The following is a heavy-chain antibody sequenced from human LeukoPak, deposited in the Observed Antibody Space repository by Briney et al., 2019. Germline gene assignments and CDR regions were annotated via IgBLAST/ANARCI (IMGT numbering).Heavy chain of an antibody. CDR3: ARVKDGYTSFDL. CDR2: IYYSGST. CDR1: GGSISSYY. D-gene: IGHD5-24*01. V-gene: IGHV4-59*01. Sequence: PSETLSLTCTVSGGSISSYYWSWIRQPPGKGLEWIGNIYYSGSTNYNPSLKSRVTISVDTSKNQFSLKLSSVTAVDTAVYYCARVKDGYTSFDLWGQGTMVTVSS. J-gene: IGHJ3*01.